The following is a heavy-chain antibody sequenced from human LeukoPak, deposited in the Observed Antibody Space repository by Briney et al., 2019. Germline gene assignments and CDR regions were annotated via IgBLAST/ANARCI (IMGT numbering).Heavy chain of an antibody. CDR1: GFTFSSYA. J-gene: IGHJ4*02. V-gene: IGHV3-23*01. CDR3: AKAYQYTGNLFDY. D-gene: IGHD1-26*01. CDR2: ISGSGAYT. Sequence: GGSLRLSCAASGFTFSSYAMSWVRQAPGKGLEWVSTISGSGAYTYYADSVKGRFTISRDNSEITLYLQMNSLRAEDTAVYYCAKAYQYTGNLFDYWGQGTLVIVSS.